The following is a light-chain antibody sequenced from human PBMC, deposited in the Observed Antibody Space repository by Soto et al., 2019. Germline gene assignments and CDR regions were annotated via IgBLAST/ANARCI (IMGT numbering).Light chain of an antibody. J-gene: IGLJ1*01. CDR2: DVS. V-gene: IGLV2-14*01. CDR3: SSYTRSRSYV. Sequence: QSALTQPASVSGSPGQSIAISCTGTSSDIGSYNFVSWYQQQRGRAPKLMIYDVSDRPSGVSNRFSGSKSGNTASLTISGLQAEDVADYSCSSYTRSRSYVFGTGTKLTVL. CDR1: SSDIGSYNF.